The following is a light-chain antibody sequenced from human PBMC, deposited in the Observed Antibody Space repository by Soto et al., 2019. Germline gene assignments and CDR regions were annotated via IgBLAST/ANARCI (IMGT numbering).Light chain of an antibody. Sequence: QSVLTQPASVSGSPGQSITISCSGTRSDFGTYKLVSWYQQHPGRPPKLVIYEGTERPSGISNRFSASQSGSTASLTISGLQAGDEADYYRSSNADSTTYVFGTGTKVTVL. V-gene: IGLV2-23*01. CDR3: SSNADSTTYV. CDR2: EGT. CDR1: RSDFGTYKL. J-gene: IGLJ1*01.